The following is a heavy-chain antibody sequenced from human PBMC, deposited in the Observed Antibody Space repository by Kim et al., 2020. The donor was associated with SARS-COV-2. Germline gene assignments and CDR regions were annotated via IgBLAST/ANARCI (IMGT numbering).Heavy chain of an antibody. V-gene: IGHV3-48*03. CDR3: ARGGCSSTSGYANHYYYYNCGMDF. CDR1: GFTFSSYE. J-gene: IGHJ6*02. D-gene: IGHD2-2*01. CDR2: ISSSGSTI. Sequence: GGSLRLSCAASGFTFSSYEMNWVRQAQGKGLEWVSYISSSGSTIYYADSVTGRFTISRDNAKNSLYLQMNSLRAEDTAVYYCARGGCSSTSGYANHYYYYNCGMDFWGQGTTVTVSS.